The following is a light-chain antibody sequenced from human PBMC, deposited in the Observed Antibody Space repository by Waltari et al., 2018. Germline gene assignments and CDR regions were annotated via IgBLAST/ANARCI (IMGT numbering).Light chain of an antibody. CDR1: SDVIGNYIY. Sequence: QSALTQVAAVSGGPGQSIPISCTGTSDVIGNYIYVYWFQQNPAKAPKVIIYEVSNRPSRVSERFSGAKSGDTASLTISGLQAEDEAHYYCISYTSANTWVFGGGTKLTVL. J-gene: IGLJ3*02. V-gene: IGLV2-14*01. CDR3: ISYTSANTWV. CDR2: EVS.